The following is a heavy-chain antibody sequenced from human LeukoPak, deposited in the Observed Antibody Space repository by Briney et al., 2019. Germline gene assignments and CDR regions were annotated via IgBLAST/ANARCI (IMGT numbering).Heavy chain of an antibody. D-gene: IGHD3-9*01. CDR3: ARDKEGYFDWSWRGAFDI. Sequence: GRSLRLSCDGSGFTASGYGFSNFAMYWSRQAPGKGLEWVALISYDGSNKYYADSVKGRFTISRDNSKNTLYLQMNSLRAEDTAVYYCARDKEGYFDWSWRGAFDIWGQGTMVTVSS. CDR2: ISYDGSNK. J-gene: IGHJ3*02. CDR1: GFTASGYGFSNFA. V-gene: IGHV3-30*14.